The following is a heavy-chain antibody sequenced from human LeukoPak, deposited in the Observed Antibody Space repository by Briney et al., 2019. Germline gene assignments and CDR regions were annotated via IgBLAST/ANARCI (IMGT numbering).Heavy chain of an antibody. J-gene: IGHJ5*02. CDR3: ARHEYSGSYYGLFWFDP. V-gene: IGHV4-39*01. CDR1: GGSISSSGYY. CDR2: IYYSGST. D-gene: IGHD1-26*01. Sequence: PSETLSLTCTVSGGSISSSGYYWGWVRQPPGKGLEWIASIYYSGSTYYNPSLKSRVTISVDTSKNQLSLKLSSLTAADTAVYYCARHEYSGSYYGLFWFDPWGQGTLVTVSS.